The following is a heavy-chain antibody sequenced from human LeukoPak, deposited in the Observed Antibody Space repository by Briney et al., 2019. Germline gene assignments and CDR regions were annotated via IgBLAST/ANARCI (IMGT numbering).Heavy chain of an antibody. CDR2: INPSGGST. J-gene: IGHJ4*02. D-gene: IGHD3-22*01. V-gene: IGHV1-46*01. CDR1: GYTFTSYG. CDR3: ARGPGEGGSSGYYYGKPEDPAEYYFDY. Sequence: GASVKVSCKASGYTFTSYGINWVRQAPGQGREWMGIINPSGGSTSYAQKFQGRVTMTRDMSTSTVHMELSSLRSEDTAVYYCARGPGEGGSSGYYYGKPEDPAEYYFDYWGQGTLVTVSS.